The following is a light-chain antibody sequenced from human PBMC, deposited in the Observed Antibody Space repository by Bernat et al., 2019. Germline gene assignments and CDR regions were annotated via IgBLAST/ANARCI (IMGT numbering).Light chain of an antibody. CDR3: NSFASSATLVV. CDR1: STDVGGYDY. Sequence: QSALTQPASVSGSPGQSITISCTGTSTDVGGYDYVSWYQQYPGKAPQLIIYNVGIRPSGVSNRFSGSKSGNTASLTISGLLAEDEAMYYCNSFASSATLVVFGGGTKLTVL. J-gene: IGLJ2*01. V-gene: IGLV2-14*03. CDR2: NVG.